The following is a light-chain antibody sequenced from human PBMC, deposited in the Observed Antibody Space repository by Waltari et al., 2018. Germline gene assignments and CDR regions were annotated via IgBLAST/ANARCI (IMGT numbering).Light chain of an antibody. CDR2: AAS. V-gene: IGKV3-15*01. CDR3: QHYEGWPPWT. CDR1: QSVSPK. Sequence: EIVLTQSPATLSVSPGARATLSCRASQSVSPKVAWYQQRPGQAPRLLIYAASSRATGVPARFGGSGSETDFTLTISGLQSEDFAVYYCQHYEGWPPWTFGQGTKV. J-gene: IGKJ1*01.